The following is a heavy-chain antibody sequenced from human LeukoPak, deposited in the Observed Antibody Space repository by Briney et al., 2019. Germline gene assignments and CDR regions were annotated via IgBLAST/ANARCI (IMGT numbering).Heavy chain of an antibody. Sequence: GSLRLSCAASGFTFSSYSMNWVRQAPGKGLEWVSYISSSSSTIYYADSVKGRFTISRDNAKNSLYLQMNSLRDEDTAVYYCARDHPNSGVYHYYGMDVWGQGTTVTVSS. D-gene: IGHD3-10*01. CDR1: GFTFSSYS. CDR2: ISSSSSTI. CDR3: ARDHPNSGVYHYYGMDV. V-gene: IGHV3-48*02. J-gene: IGHJ6*02.